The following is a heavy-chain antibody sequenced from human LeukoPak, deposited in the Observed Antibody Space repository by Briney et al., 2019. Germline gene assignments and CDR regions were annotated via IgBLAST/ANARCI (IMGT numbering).Heavy chain of an antibody. V-gene: IGHV3-23*01. CDR2: ISGSGGST. CDR1: GFTFSSYA. J-gene: IGHJ4*02. D-gene: IGHD7-27*01. CDR3: AKDGGLWVSAHWGDS. Sequence: GGSLRLSCAASGFTFSSYAMGWVRQAPGKGLEWVSAISGSGGSTYYADSVKGRFTISRDNSKNTLYLQMNSLRAEDTAVYYCAKDGGLWVSAHWGDSWGRGTLVTVSS.